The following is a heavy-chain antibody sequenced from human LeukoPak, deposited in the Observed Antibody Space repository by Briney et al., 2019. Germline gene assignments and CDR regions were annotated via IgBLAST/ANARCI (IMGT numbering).Heavy chain of an antibody. D-gene: IGHD3-9*01. Sequence: GGSLRLSCAASGFTFSSYSMNWVRQAPGKGLEWVSAISGSGGSTYYADSVKGRFTISRDNSKNTLYLQMNSLRAEDTAVYYCAKCILTGYYKGYMDVWGKGTTVTISS. J-gene: IGHJ6*03. V-gene: IGHV3-23*01. CDR1: GFTFSSYS. CDR3: AKCILTGYYKGYMDV. CDR2: ISGSGGST.